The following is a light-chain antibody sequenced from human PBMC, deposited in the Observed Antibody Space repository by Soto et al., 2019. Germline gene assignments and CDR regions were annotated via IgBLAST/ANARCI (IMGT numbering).Light chain of an antibody. CDR3: QQYYTYSRT. V-gene: IGKV1-5*03. CDR1: QTISSW. Sequence: DIQMTQSPSTLSRSVGDRVTITCRASQTISSWLAWYQQKPGKAPKLLIYKASTLKSGVPSRFSGSGCGAEVTSIIISLPHDDFASYSCQQYYTYSRTFGQGTKVDIK. J-gene: IGKJ1*01. CDR2: KAS.